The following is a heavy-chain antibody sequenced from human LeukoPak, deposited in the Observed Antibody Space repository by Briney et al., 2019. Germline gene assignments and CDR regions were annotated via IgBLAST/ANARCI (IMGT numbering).Heavy chain of an antibody. CDR3: ARYEGGQQLVRSFDY. J-gene: IGHJ4*02. CDR2: IYRSGST. D-gene: IGHD6-13*01. Sequence: KPSETLSLTCSVSGYSISTGYYWVWIRRSPGKGLEWIGSIYRSGSTNYNPSLKSRVTISVDTSNNQFSLKVSSVTAADTAVYYCARYEGGQQLVRSFDYWGQGLVTVSS. CDR1: GYSISTGYY. V-gene: IGHV4-38-2*02.